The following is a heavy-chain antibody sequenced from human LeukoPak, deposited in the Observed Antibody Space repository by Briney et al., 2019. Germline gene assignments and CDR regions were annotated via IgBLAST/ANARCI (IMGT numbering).Heavy chain of an antibody. Sequence: GGSLRLSCAASGFFFSNYWMSWVRQAQGKGLEWVANINLDGNGRFYVDSVKGRFTISRDNNKKSVYLQMNSLRAEDTAVYYCARDTDDFQGLDIWGQGTRVTVSS. D-gene: IGHD3-3*01. CDR2: INLDGNGR. CDR3: ARDTDDFQGLDI. CDR1: GFFFSNYW. V-gene: IGHV3-7*01. J-gene: IGHJ3*02.